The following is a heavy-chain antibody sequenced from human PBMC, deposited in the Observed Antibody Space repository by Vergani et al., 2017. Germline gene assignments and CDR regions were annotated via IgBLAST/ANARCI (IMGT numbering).Heavy chain of an antibody. Sequence: EVQVVESGGGLIKPGGSLRLSCVVSGITFKNAWINWVRQAPGKGLEWVSSISGRSNYIYYADSLKGRFTISRDNSKNTLSLQMNSLTAEDTAIYYCAGPQGTSAYYYGGFDYWGQGILVTVSS. CDR1: GITFKNAW. V-gene: IGHV3-21*04. CDR3: AGPQGTSAYYYGGFDY. CDR2: ISGRSNYI. D-gene: IGHD3-22*01. J-gene: IGHJ4*02.